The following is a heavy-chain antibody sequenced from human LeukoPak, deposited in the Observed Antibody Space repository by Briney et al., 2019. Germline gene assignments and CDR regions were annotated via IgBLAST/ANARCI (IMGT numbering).Heavy chain of an antibody. D-gene: IGHD3-16*01. CDR1: GGSISSSSYY. J-gene: IGHJ3*01. V-gene: IGHV4-39*07. CDR2: FYYSEAT. Sequence: PSETLSRTCTVSGGSISSSSYYWGWPRQPPGKGVEWIGNFYYSEATYYNPSLKSRVTISVDTSKNQFSVMLTSVTAADTAIYYFVSAFGGVFMTPFDVGGEGRPVSVPS. CDR3: VSAFGGVFMTPFDV.